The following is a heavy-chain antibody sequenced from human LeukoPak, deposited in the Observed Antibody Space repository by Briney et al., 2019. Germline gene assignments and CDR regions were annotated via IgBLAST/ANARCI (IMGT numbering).Heavy chain of an antibody. D-gene: IGHD3/OR15-3a*01. CDR2: ISGTGGST. CDR1: GFTFSSYA. J-gene: IGHJ4*02. CDR3: AKDRNFWPGSSGFDY. Sequence: GGSLRLSCAASGFTFSSYAMTWVRQAPGKGLEWVSAISGTGGSTYYAGSVKGRFTISRDNSKNTLCLQMNSLRAEDTAVYYCAKDRNFWPGSSGFDYWGQGTLVTVSS. V-gene: IGHV3-23*01.